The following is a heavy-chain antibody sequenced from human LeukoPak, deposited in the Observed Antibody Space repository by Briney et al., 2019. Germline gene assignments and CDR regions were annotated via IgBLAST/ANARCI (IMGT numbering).Heavy chain of an antibody. CDR1: GFTFSSYW. V-gene: IGHV3-74*01. D-gene: IGHD3-16*01. Sequence: GGSLRLSYAASGFTFSSYWMNWVRQAPGKGLVWVSRINTDGTYTSYADSVKGRFTISRDNAQNTLFLQMTSLRVEDTAVYYCAKDMTGPDDSWGPGTLVTVSS. J-gene: IGHJ4*02. CDR2: INTDGTYT. CDR3: AKDMTGPDDS.